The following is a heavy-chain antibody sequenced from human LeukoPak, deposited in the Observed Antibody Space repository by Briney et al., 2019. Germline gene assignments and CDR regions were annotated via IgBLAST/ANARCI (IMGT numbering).Heavy chain of an antibody. CDR3: ATRIAVAGTVY. Sequence: PGGSLRLSCAVSGFTFSSYAMSWVRQAPGKGLEWVSAISGSGGSTYYADSVKGRFTISRDNSKNTLYLQMNSLRAEDTAVYYCATRIAVAGTVYWGQGTLVTVSS. CDR1: GFTFSSYA. CDR2: ISGSGGST. D-gene: IGHD6-19*01. J-gene: IGHJ4*02. V-gene: IGHV3-23*01.